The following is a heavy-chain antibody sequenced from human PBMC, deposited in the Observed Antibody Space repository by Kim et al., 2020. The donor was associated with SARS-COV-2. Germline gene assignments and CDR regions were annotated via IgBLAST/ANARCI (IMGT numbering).Heavy chain of an antibody. D-gene: IGHD3-10*01. V-gene: IGHV6-1*01. CDR3: ARDKVQGVAPIDAFDI. CDR1: GDSVSSNSAA. J-gene: IGHJ3*02. CDR2: TYYRSKWYN. Sequence: SQTLSLTCAISGDSVSSNSAAWNWIRQSPSRGLEWLGRTYYRSKWYNDYAVSVKSRITINPDTSKNQFSLQLNSVTPEDTAVYYCARDKVQGVAPIDAFDIWGQGTMVTVSS.